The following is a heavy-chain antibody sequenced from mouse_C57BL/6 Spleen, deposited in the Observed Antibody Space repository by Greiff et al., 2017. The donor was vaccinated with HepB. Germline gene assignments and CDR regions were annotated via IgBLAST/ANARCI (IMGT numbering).Heavy chain of an antibody. J-gene: IGHJ4*01. CDR3: ARGLTTVVMDY. D-gene: IGHD1-1*01. V-gene: IGHV1-69*01. CDR1: GYTFTSYW. CDR2: IDPSDSYT. Sequence: VQLQQPGAELVMPGASVKLSCKASGYTFTSYWMHWVKQRPGQGLEWIGEIDPSDSYTNYNQKFKGKSTLTVDKSSSTAYMQLSSLTSEDSAVYYWARGLTTVVMDYWGQGTSVTVSS.